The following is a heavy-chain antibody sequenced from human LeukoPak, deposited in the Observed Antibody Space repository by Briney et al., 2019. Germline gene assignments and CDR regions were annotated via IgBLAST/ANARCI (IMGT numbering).Heavy chain of an antibody. Sequence: GGSLKLSCAASGFTFSGSAMHWVRQASGKGLEWVGRIRSKANSYATAYAASVKGRFTISRDDSKNTAYLQMNSLKAEDTAVYYCTSVRYFDRTPYWGQGTLVTVSS. CDR2: IRSKANSYAT. D-gene: IGHD3-9*01. V-gene: IGHV3-73*01. CDR1: GFTFSGSA. CDR3: TSVRYFDRTPY. J-gene: IGHJ4*02.